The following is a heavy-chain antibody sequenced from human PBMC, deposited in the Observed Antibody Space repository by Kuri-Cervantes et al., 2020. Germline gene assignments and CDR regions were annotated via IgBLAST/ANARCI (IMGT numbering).Heavy chain of an antibody. CDR1: GFTFDDYA. CDR2: ISWNSGSI. V-gene: IGHV3-9*01. J-gene: IGHJ6*02. D-gene: IGHD3-3*01. CDR3: ARAQTTLERFGLDV. Sequence: SLKISCAASGFTFDDYAMHWVRQAPGKGLEWVSGISWNSGSIGYADSVKGRFTISRDNAKNSLYLQMNSLRAEDTALYYCARAQTTLERFGLDVWGQGTTVTVSS.